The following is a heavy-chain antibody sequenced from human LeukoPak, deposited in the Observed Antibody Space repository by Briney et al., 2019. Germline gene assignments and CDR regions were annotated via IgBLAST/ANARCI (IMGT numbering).Heavy chain of an antibody. J-gene: IGHJ6*02. CDR2: ISSSSSYI. V-gene: IGHV3-21*01. CDR3: ARDGDVDTAMVYYYYGMDV. Sequence: GGSLRLSCAASGFTFSSYSMNWVRQAPGKGLEWVSSISSSSSYIYYADSVKGRFTISRDNAENSLYLQMNSLRAEDTAVYYCARDGDVDTAMVYYYYGMDVWGQGTTVTVSS. D-gene: IGHD5-18*01. CDR1: GFTFSSYS.